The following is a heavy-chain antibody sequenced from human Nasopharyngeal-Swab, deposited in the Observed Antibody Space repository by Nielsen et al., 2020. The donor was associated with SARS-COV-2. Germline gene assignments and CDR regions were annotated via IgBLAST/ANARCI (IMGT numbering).Heavy chain of an antibody. D-gene: IGHD2-15*01. CDR3: ARDRVGWSIDY. J-gene: IGHJ4*02. CDR2: ISYDGSNK. CDR1: GFTFSSYA. V-gene: IGHV3-30*04. Sequence: GESLKTSCAASGFTFSSYAMHWVRQAPGKGPEWVAVISYDGSNKYYADSVKGRFTISRDNSKNTLYLQMNSLRAEDTAVYYCARDRVGWSIDYWGQGTLVTVSS.